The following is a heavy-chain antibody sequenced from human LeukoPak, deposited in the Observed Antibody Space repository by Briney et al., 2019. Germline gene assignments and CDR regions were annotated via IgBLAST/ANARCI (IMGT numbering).Heavy chain of an antibody. CDR3: ARDLSSSWYSLGY. J-gene: IGHJ4*02. CDR2: IRYDGSNK. Sequence: GGSLRLSCAASGFTFSSYGMHWVRQAPGKGLEWVAFIRYDGSNKYYADSVKGRFTISRDNAKNSLFLQMNSLRAEDTALYFCARDLSSSWYSLGYWGQGTLVTVSS. CDR1: GFTFSSYG. V-gene: IGHV3-30*02. D-gene: IGHD6-13*01.